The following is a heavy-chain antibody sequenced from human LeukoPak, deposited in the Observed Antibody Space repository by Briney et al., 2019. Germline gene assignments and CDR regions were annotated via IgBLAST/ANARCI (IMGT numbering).Heavy chain of an antibody. CDR1: GGSISSYY. J-gene: IGHJ5*02. CDR2: IYTSGST. Sequence: PSETLSLTCTVSGGSISSYYWSWIRQPAGKGLEWIGRIYTSGSTNYNPSLKSRVTMSVDTSKNQFSLKLSSVTAADTAVYYCAGAVRPWFGELSHWFDPWGQGTLVTVSS. CDR3: AGAVRPWFGELSHWFDP. D-gene: IGHD3-10*01. V-gene: IGHV4-4*07.